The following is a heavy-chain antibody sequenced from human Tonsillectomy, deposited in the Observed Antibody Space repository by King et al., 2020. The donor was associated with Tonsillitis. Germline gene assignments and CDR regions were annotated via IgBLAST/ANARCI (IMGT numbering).Heavy chain of an antibody. CDR1: GYTFTGYY. Sequence: VQLVESGAEVEKPGASVKVSCKASGYTFTGYYLHWVRQAPGQGLEWMGWISPSTGATNYARKFQGRVTMTRDTSISTAYMELSRLTSDDTAIYYCARVGGNSSSWYYVEYWGQGTLVTVSS. D-gene: IGHD6-13*01. V-gene: IGHV1-2*02. CDR3: ARVGGNSSSWYYVEY. J-gene: IGHJ4*02. CDR2: ISPSTGAT.